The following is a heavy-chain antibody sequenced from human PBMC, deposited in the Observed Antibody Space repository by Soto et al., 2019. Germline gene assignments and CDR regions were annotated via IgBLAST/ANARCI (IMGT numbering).Heavy chain of an antibody. CDR1: GGSISSGGYY. V-gene: IGHV4-31*03. CDR3: ARVDLEGQLDY. CDR2: IYYSGST. Sequence: QVQLQESGPGLVKPSQTLSLTCTVSGGSISSGGYYWSWIRQHPGKGLEWIGYIYYSGSTYYNPSLKSXXTXSXXTSKNQFSLKLSSVTAADTAVYYCARVDLEGQLDYWGQGTLVTVSS. D-gene: IGHD3-3*01. J-gene: IGHJ4*02.